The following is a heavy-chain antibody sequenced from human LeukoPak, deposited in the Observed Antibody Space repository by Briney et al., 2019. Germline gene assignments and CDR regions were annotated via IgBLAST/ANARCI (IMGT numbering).Heavy chain of an antibody. D-gene: IGHD7-27*01. V-gene: IGHV3-74*01. CDR3: ARENWGD. Sequence: GGSLRLSCAASGCTFSSFWMHWVRQPPGKGLVWVSRIKSDGSSTSYADSVKGRFTISRDNAKNTLYLQMNSLRVEDTAVYYCARENWGDWGQGTLVTVSS. J-gene: IGHJ4*02. CDR1: GCTFSSFW. CDR2: IKSDGSST.